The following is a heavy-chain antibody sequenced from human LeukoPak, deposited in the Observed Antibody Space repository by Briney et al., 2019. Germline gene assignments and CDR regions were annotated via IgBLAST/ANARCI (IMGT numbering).Heavy chain of an antibody. CDR3: TRLPRDTAGDY. V-gene: IGHV3-7*03. CDR1: GFTFRHSW. J-gene: IGHJ4*02. Sequence: GGSLRLSCEASGFTFRHSWLSWIRQTPGKGLEWVANIHPDSSDKFYVDSMEGRFTISRDNTKNSLYLQIDNARLDDTGLYYCTRLPRDTAGDYWGQGVPVIVSS. CDR2: IHPDSSDK.